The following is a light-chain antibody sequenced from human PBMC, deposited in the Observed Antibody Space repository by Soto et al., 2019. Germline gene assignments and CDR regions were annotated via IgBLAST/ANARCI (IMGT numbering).Light chain of an antibody. V-gene: IGKV3-20*01. Sequence: EIVLTQSPGTLSLFPGERATLSCRASQSVSSSYLAWYQQKPGQAPRLLIYGASGRATGIPDRFSGSGSGTDFTLTISRLEPEDFAVYYCQQYGSSPGITFGQGTRLEIK. CDR2: GAS. J-gene: IGKJ5*01. CDR1: QSVSSSY. CDR3: QQYGSSPGIT.